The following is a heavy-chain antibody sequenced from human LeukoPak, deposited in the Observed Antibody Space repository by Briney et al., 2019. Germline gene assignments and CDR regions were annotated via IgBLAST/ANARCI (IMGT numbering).Heavy chain of an antibody. Sequence: ASVKVSCKASGYTFTGYYMHWVRQAPGQGLEWMGWINPNSGGANYAQKFQGRVTMTRDTSISTAYMELSRLRSDDTAVYYCARYDHTAMVVGYYYGMDVWGQGTTVTVSS. CDR3: ARYDHTAMVVGYYYGMDV. J-gene: IGHJ6*02. D-gene: IGHD5-18*01. V-gene: IGHV1-2*02. CDR1: GYTFTGYY. CDR2: INPNSGGA.